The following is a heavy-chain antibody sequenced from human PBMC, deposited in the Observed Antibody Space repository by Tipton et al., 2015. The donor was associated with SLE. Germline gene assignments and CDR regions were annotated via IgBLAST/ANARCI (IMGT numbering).Heavy chain of an antibody. D-gene: IGHD2-21*02. J-gene: IGHJ4*02. CDR1: GGSISNYY. Sequence: TLSLTCSVSGGSISNYYWSWFRQPAGKGLEWIGRIYRSGSTDYNTSLKSRVTMSVDTSRNRFSLKLTSVTAADAAVYYCAREGDRDYFDFLGQGMLVTVSS. CDR2: IYRSGST. CDR3: AREGDRDYFDF. V-gene: IGHV4-4*07.